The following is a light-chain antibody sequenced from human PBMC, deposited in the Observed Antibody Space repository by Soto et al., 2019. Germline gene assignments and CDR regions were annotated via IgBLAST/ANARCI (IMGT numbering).Light chain of an antibody. CDR1: QGISNY. V-gene: IGKV1-27*01. Sequence: DIQMTQSPSSLSASVGDRVTITCRASQGISNYLAWYQQKPGKVPKLLIYAASTLQSGVPSRFSGSGSGTDFTLTISSLLPEDVATYYCKKYNSAPPHTFGGGTKVEI. CDR2: AAS. J-gene: IGKJ4*01. CDR3: KKYNSAPPHT.